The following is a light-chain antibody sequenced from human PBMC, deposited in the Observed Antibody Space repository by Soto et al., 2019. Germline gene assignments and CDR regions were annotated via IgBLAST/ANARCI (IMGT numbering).Light chain of an antibody. CDR2: DVV. Sequence: QSVLTQPRSVSGSPGQSVAISCTGTSSDVGGYNYVSWFQHHPGQAPKVMIYDVVKRPSGVPDRFSGSKSGNTASLTISGLQAEDEADYHCCSYAGSPYVFGGGTKLTVL. CDR3: CSYAGSPYV. J-gene: IGLJ1*01. V-gene: IGLV2-11*01. CDR1: SSDVGGYNY.